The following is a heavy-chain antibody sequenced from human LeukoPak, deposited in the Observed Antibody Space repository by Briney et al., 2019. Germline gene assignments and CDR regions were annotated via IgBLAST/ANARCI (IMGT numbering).Heavy chain of an antibody. CDR2: IIPIFGTA. V-gene: IGHV1-69*13. D-gene: IGHD6-13*01. Sequence: ASVKVSCKASGGTFSSYAISWVRQAPGQGLEWMGGIIPIFGTANYAQKFQGRVTITADESTSTAYMELSSLRSEDTAVYYCASTSRRHSSSWPIAPQIFDYWGQGTLVTVSS. CDR3: ASTSRRHSSSWPIAPQIFDY. CDR1: GGTFSSYA. J-gene: IGHJ4*02.